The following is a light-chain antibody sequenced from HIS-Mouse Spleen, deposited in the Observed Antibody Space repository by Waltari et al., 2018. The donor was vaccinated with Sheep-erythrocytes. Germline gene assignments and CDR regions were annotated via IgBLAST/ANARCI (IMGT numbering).Light chain of an antibody. J-gene: IGLJ3*02. Sequence: QSALTQPASVSGSPGQSITISCTGTSSDVGRYNLVSWYQQHPGKAPKLMIYEGSKRPSGVSNRFSGSKSGNTASLTISGLQAEDEADYYCCSNAGSSTPWVFGGGTKLTVL. CDR1: SSDVGRYNL. CDR3: CSNAGSSTPWV. V-gene: IGLV2-23*01. CDR2: EGS.